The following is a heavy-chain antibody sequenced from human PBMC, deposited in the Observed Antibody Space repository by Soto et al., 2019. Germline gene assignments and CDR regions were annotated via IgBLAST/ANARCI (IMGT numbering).Heavy chain of an antibody. Sequence: EVQLVESGGRLVQQGGSLRLSCAASGLTVSVTYMSWVRQAPGKGLEWVSVIYTEGSTYYADSVKGRFTISRDTSENTVHLQMNSLRAEDAAVYYCARGGGYDSSGYGQFDYWGQGSRVVVSS. CDR3: ARGGGYDSSGYGQFDY. V-gene: IGHV3-66*01. CDR1: GLTVSVTY. J-gene: IGHJ4*02. CDR2: IYTEGST. D-gene: IGHD3-22*01.